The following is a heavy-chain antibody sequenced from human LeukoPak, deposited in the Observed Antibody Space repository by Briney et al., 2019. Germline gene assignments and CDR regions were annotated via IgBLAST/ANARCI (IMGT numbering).Heavy chain of an antibody. Sequence: GGSLRLSCAASGFTFSSYAMSWVRQAPGKGLEWVSAISGSGGSTYYADSVKGRFTISRDNSKNTLYLQMNSLRAEDTAVYYCAKEGRAAAGDNYYYYYMDVWGKGTTVTVSS. CDR3: AKEGRAAAGDNYYYYYMDV. D-gene: IGHD6-13*01. CDR1: GFTFSSYA. J-gene: IGHJ6*03. V-gene: IGHV3-23*01. CDR2: ISGSGGST.